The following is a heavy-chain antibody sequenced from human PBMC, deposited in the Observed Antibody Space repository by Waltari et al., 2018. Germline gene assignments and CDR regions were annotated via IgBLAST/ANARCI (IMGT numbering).Heavy chain of an antibody. V-gene: IGHV3-9*01. CDR3: VKDVLSDCGGDCYSEH. CDR2: ISWNSESI. Sequence: EVQLVESGGGLVQPGRSLRLSCAASGITFEDYAMHWVRQAQGKGLEWVAGISWNSESIGYADSVQGRFTISRDNAKNSMFLQIHSLRPEDTALYYCVKDVLSDCGGDCYSEHWGQGTLLTVSS. J-gene: IGHJ4*02. D-gene: IGHD2-21*02. CDR1: GITFEDYA.